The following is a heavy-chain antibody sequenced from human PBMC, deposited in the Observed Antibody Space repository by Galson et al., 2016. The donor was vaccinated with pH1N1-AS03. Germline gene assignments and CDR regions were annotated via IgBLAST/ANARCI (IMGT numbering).Heavy chain of an antibody. CDR1: GDSVSSNSVA. CDR3: ASGRSSAMDV. Sequence: CAISGDSVSSNSVAWNWIRQSPSRGLEWLGRTYYRSRWYNDYALSVKSRITINPDTSKNQFSLHLNSVTSEDTAVYYCASGRSSAMDVWGQGTTVTVSS. V-gene: IGHV6-1*01. J-gene: IGHJ6*02. CDR2: TYYRSRWYN. D-gene: IGHD5/OR15-5a*01.